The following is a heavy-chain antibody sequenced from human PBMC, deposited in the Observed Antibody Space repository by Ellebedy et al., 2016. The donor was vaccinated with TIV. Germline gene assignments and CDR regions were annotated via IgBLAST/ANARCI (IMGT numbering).Heavy chain of an antibody. CDR1: GGSTSTSTYY. V-gene: IGHV4-39*01. J-gene: IGHJ4*02. D-gene: IGHD6-19*01. Sequence: MPSETLSLTCTVSGGSTSTSTYYWGWVRQPPGTGLEWIGDIYYGGNTYYNPSPKSRVTISVDTSNNQFSLRLSSVAAADTAVYFCARRAVAATQGAFDNWGQGALVTVSA. CDR2: IYYGGNT. CDR3: ARRAVAATQGAFDN.